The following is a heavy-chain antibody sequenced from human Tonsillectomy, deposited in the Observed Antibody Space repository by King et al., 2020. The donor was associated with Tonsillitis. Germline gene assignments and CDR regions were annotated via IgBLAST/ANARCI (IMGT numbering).Heavy chain of an antibody. Sequence: VQLVESGGGLVQPGRSLRLSCVASGFTFDDYAMHWVRQAPGKGLEWVSGISWNSGSIDYADSVKGTFTISRDNAQNSLYLQMNRLRSEDPALFYCATALGGDIICYQYYYYCMDVWGQGTTVTASS. J-gene: IGHJ6*02. CDR3: ATALGGDIICYQYYYYCMDV. CDR1: GFTFDDYA. V-gene: IGHV3-9*01. CDR2: ISWNSGSI. D-gene: IGHD1-26*01.